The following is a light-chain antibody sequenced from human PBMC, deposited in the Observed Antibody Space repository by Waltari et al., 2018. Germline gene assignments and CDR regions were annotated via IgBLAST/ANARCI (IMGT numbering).Light chain of an antibody. J-gene: IGKJ3*01. CDR1: QTVLYSSNNKNY. CDR3: QQYFDSPLT. Sequence: DIVMTQSPDSLAVSLGERATLSCKSSQTVLYSSNNKNYFAWHQQKTGQPPTLLLYWASTRDSGVPARFSGSGSGTDFTLTISSLQAEDAAVYYCQQYFDSPLTFGPGTRVEI. V-gene: IGKV4-1*01. CDR2: WAS.